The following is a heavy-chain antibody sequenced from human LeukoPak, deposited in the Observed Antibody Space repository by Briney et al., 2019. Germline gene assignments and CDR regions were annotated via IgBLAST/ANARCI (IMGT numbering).Heavy chain of an antibody. V-gene: IGHV3-23*01. J-gene: IGHJ4*02. Sequence: GGSLRLSCAAAGFTFSSYAMSWVRQAPGKGLEWVSAISGSGGSTYYADSVKGRFTISRDNSKNTLYLQMNSLRAEDTAVYYCAKFFGPYDILTGYYEGFDYWGQGTLVTVSS. CDR1: GFTFSSYA. CDR2: ISGSGGST. CDR3: AKFFGPYDILTGYYEGFDY. D-gene: IGHD3-9*01.